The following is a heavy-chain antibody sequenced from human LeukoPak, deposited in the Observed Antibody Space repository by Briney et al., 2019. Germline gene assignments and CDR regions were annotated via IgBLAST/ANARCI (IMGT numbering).Heavy chain of an antibody. D-gene: IGHD3-22*01. Sequence: PGGSLRLSCAASGFTVSSNYMSWVRQAPGKGLEWVSVIYSGGSTYYADSVKGRFTISRDNSKNTLYLQMNSLRAEDTAVYYCAREYYYDSSGSSDDAFDIWGQGTMVTVSS. V-gene: IGHV3-53*01. J-gene: IGHJ3*02. CDR3: AREYYYDSSGSSDDAFDI. CDR2: IYSGGST. CDR1: GFTVSSNY.